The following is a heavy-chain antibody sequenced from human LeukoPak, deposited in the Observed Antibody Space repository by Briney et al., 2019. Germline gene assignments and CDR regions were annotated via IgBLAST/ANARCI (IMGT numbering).Heavy chain of an antibody. V-gene: IGHV3-53*01. Sequence: GGSLRLSCTVSGFTVSDNSMSWVRQAPGKGLEWVSFIYYDDRTHYSDSVKGRFTISRDNSKNTLYLQMNSLRAEDTAVYYCAKVGQSWSGSYYGYDYWGQGTLVTVSS. CDR1: GFTVSDNS. CDR2: IYYDDRT. J-gene: IGHJ4*02. CDR3: AKVGQSWSGSYYGYDY. D-gene: IGHD1-26*01.